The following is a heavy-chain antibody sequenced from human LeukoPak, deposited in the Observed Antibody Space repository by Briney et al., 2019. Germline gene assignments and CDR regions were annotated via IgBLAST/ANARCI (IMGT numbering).Heavy chain of an antibody. Sequence: GGSLRLSCAASGFTVSSNYMSWVRQAPGKGLEWVSVIYSGGSTYYADSVKGRFTISRDNSKNTLYLQMNSLRAEDTAVYYCARVDSRDEIGEFGYWGQGTLVTVSS. CDR2: IYSGGST. J-gene: IGHJ4*02. CDR1: GFTVSSNY. V-gene: IGHV3-53*01. CDR3: ARVDSRDEIGEFGY. D-gene: IGHD3-10*01.